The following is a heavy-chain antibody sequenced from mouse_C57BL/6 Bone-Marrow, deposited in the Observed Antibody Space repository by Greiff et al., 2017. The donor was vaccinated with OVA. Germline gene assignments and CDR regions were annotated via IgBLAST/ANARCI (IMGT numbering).Heavy chain of an antibody. CDR3: ARWRSLLREFDY. V-gene: IGHV1-81*01. CDR2: IYPRSGNT. J-gene: IGHJ2*01. Sequence: LQESGAELARPGASVKLSCKASGYTFTSYGISWVKQRTGQGLEWIGEIYPRSGNTYYNEKFKGKATLTADKSSSTAYMELRSLTSEDSAVYFCARWRSLLREFDYWGQGTTLTVSS. D-gene: IGHD2-1*01. CDR1: GYTFTSYG.